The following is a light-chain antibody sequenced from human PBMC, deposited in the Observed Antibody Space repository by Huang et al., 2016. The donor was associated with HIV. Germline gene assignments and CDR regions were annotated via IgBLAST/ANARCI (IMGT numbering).Light chain of an antibody. CDR2: WAS. J-gene: IGKJ4*01. Sequence: DIVMTQSPASLAVSLGERATINCKSSQSVLYSSNNKNYLACYQQKPGQPPKLLIYWASTRESGVPDRFSGSGSGTDFTLTISSLQAEDVAVYYCQQYYSTPPTFGGGTKVEIK. CDR3: QQYYSTPPT. V-gene: IGKV4-1*01. CDR1: QSVLYSSNNKNY.